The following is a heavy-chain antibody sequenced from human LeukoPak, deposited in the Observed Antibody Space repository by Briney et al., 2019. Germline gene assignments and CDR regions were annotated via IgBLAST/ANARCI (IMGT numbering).Heavy chain of an antibody. D-gene: IGHD6-19*01. Sequence: GESLKISCKGSGYTFTRYWIAWVRQMPGKGLEWMAIMNPGDADATYSPSFQGQVTVSVDKSVSTAYLQWSSLRAADTAIYYCARRPTSGQYNFDEWGQGTLVTVPS. J-gene: IGHJ4*02. CDR1: GYTFTRYW. CDR2: MNPGDADA. CDR3: ARRPTSGQYNFDE. V-gene: IGHV5-51*01.